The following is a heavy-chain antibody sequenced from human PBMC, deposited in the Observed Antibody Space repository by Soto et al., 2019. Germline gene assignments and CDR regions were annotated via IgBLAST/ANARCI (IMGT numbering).Heavy chain of an antibody. CDR3: AKRYGSGSYRDFNSYYGMDI. V-gene: IGHV3-23*01. D-gene: IGHD3-10*01. CDR1: RFTFRNYG. Sequence: GGSLRLSCAAPRFTFRNYGMSWVRQGPGKGLEWVSGISPTGEQRFYVDSVKGRFFISRDNSQNTLSLEMSNLRADDTAVYYRAKRYGSGSYRDFNSYYGMDIWGQGTSVTVSS. J-gene: IGHJ6*02. CDR2: ISPTGEQR.